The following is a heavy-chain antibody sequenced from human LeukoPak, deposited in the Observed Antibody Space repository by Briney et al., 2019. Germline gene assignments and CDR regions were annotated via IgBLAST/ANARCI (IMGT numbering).Heavy chain of an antibody. CDR2: IIPIFGTA. D-gene: IGHD3-22*01. Sequence: ASVKVSCKASGGTFSSYAISWVRQAPGQGLEWMGGIIPIFGTANYAQKFQGRVTITADKSTSTAYMELSSLRSEDTAVYYCAREGATGYYDSSGYYFGYWGQGTLVTVSS. V-gene: IGHV1-69*06. J-gene: IGHJ4*02. CDR1: GGTFSSYA. CDR3: AREGATGYYDSSGYYFGY.